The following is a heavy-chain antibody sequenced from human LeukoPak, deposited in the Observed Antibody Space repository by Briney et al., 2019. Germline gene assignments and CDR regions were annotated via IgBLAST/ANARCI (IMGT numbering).Heavy chain of an antibody. V-gene: IGHV3-23*01. D-gene: IGHD1-26*01. CDR3: AKDRDSGSYQPFDY. Sequence: GGSLRLSCAASGFTFSAYAMSWVRQAPGKGLEWVSAISDTTYYADSVKGRFTISRDNSKNTLYLQMNSLRAEDTAVYYCAKDRDSGSYQPFDYWGQGTRVTVSS. CDR1: GFTFSAYA. CDR2: ISDTT. J-gene: IGHJ4*02.